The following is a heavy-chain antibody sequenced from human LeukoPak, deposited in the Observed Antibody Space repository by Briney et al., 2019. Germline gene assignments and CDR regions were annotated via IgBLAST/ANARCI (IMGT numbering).Heavy chain of an antibody. CDR1: GFSFSSYW. D-gene: IGHD3-3*01. J-gene: IGHJ4*02. CDR2: IRSDGSGT. CDR3: TTAITIFPLDY. Sequence: GGSLRLSCAASGFSFSSYWMHWVRQAPGKGLVWVSGIRSDGSGTNYADSVKGRFTISRDNAKNTLYLQMNSLKTEDTAVYYCTTAITIFPLDYWGQGTLVTVSS. V-gene: IGHV3-74*01.